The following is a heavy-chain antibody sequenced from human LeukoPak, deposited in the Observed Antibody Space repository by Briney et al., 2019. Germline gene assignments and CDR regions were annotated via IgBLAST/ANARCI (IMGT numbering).Heavy chain of an antibody. CDR1: GFTFSSYE. D-gene: IGHD6-13*01. J-gene: IGHJ4*02. CDR2: ISSSGSTI. V-gene: IGHV3-48*03. CDR3: ARLYRSSSWYGIDY. Sequence: GGSLRLSCAASGFTFSSYEMNWVRQAPGKGLEWVSYISSSGSTIYYADSVKGRFTISRDNAKNSLYLQMNSLRAEDTAVYYCARLYRSSSWYGIDYWGQGTLVTVSS.